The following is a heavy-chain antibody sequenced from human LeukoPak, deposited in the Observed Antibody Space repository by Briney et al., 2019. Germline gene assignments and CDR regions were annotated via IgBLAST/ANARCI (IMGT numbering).Heavy chain of an antibody. Sequence: PSETLSLTCSVSGGPITEYYWSWIRQPPGKGLEWIGYIYHTGSTNYSPSLKSRVTMSVDTSKNQFSLKLSSATAADTAVYYCASQPYSGYGGNNWFDPWGQGTLVTVSS. CDR3: ASQPYSGYGGNNWFDP. CDR2: IYHTGST. V-gene: IGHV4-59*12. J-gene: IGHJ5*02. CDR1: GGPITEYY. D-gene: IGHD5-12*01.